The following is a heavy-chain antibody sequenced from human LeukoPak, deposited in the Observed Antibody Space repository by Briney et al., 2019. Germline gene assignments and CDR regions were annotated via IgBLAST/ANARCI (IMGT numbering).Heavy chain of an antibody. CDR3: ALFSWPYY. J-gene: IGHJ4*02. CDR2: IKSDGSST. CDR1: GFTFSSNW. Sequence: GGSLRLSCAASGFTFSSNWMHWVRQAPGKGLVWVSRIKSDGSSTSYADSVKGRFTISRDNAKNTLYLQMNSLRAEDTAVYYCALFSWPYYWSQGTLVTVSS. V-gene: IGHV3-74*01.